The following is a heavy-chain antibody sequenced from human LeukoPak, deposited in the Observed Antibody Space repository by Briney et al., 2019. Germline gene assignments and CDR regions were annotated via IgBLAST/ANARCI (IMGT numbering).Heavy chain of an antibody. CDR3: ARDREYYYGSGRKCVDY. V-gene: IGHV1-18*01. J-gene: IGHJ4*02. CDR1: GYTFTSYG. CDR2: ISDYNCNT. Sequence: ASVTVSCKASGYTFTSYGISWVRQAPGQGLEWMGWISDYNCNTNYAQKLQGRVTMTTDTSTSTAYMELRSLRSDDTAVYYCARDREYYYGSGRKCVDYWGQGTLVTVSS. D-gene: IGHD3-10*01.